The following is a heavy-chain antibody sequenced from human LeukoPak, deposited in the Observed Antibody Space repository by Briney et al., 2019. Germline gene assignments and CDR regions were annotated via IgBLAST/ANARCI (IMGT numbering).Heavy chain of an antibody. D-gene: IGHD5-18*01. Sequence: SETLSLTCTVSGGSISSSSYYWGWIRQPPGKGLEWVGSIYYSGSTYYNPPLKSRVTISVDTSKNQFSLKLSSVTAADTAVYYCARHSDTAMVDYFDYWGQGTLVTVSS. CDR3: ARHSDTAMVDYFDY. V-gene: IGHV4-39*01. CDR1: GGSISSSSYY. J-gene: IGHJ4*02. CDR2: IYYSGST.